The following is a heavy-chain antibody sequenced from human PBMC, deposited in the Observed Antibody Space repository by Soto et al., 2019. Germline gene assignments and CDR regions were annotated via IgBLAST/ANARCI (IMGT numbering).Heavy chain of an antibody. Sequence: EVQLVESGGGLVKPGGSLRLSCAASGFTYTRYSMNWVRQAPGKGLEWVSSISSTTNYIYYGVSMKGRFNISRDNAKNSLYLEMNSLRAEDTAVYYCARESEDLTSNFDYWGQGTLVTVSS. CDR1: GFTYTRYS. J-gene: IGHJ4*02. CDR2: ISSTTNYI. CDR3: ARESEDLTSNFDY. V-gene: IGHV3-21*06.